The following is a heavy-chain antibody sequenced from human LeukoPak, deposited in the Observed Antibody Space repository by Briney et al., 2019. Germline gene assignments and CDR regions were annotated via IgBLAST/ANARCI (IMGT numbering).Heavy chain of an antibody. CDR1: GFTVSSNS. CDR2: IYSGGST. Sequence: GGSLRLSCTVSGFTVSSNSMSWVRQAPGKGLEWGSVIYSGGSTYYADSVKGRFTISRDNSKNTLYLQMNSLRAEDTAVYYCAREGYGGIAAAGYFDYWGQGTLVTVSS. CDR3: AREGYGGIAAAGYFDY. V-gene: IGHV3-53*01. D-gene: IGHD6-13*01. J-gene: IGHJ4*02.